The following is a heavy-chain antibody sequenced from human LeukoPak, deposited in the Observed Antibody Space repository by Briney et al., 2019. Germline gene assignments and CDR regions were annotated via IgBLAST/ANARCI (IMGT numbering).Heavy chain of an antibody. CDR1: GDSVSSNSAA. D-gene: IGHD3-22*01. V-gene: IGHV6-1*01. CDR3: AREEKTYYYDSSGYYYVPTFDY. J-gene: IGHJ4*02. Sequence: SQTLSLTCAISGDSVSSNSAAWNWITQSPSRGLEWLGRTYYRSKWYNDYVVSVKSRITINPDTSKNQFSLQLNSVTPEDTAVYYCAREEKTYYYDSSGYYYVPTFDYWGQGTLVTVSS. CDR2: TYYRSKWYN.